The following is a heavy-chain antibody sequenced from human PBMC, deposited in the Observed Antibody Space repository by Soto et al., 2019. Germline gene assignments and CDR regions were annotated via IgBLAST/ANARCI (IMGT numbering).Heavy chain of an antibody. CDR2: INPNSGGT. CDR3: ARPRIAAAGTEGAFDI. V-gene: IGHV1-2*04. CDR1: GYTFTGYY. D-gene: IGHD6-13*01. Sequence: ASVKVSCKASGYTFTGYYMHWVRQAPGQGLEWMGWINPNSGGTNYAQKFQGWVTMPRDMSISTAYMELSRLRSDDTAVYYCARPRIAAAGTEGAFDIWGQGTMVTVSS. J-gene: IGHJ3*02.